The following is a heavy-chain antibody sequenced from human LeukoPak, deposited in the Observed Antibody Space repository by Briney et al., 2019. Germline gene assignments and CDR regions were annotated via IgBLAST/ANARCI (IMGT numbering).Heavy chain of an antibody. CDR1: GGTFSSYA. CDR2: IIPIFGTA. Sequence: GASVKVSCKASGGTFSSYAISWVRQAPGQGLEWMGGIIPIFGTANYAQKFQGRVTITADESTSTAYMELSSLRSEDTAVYYCAITMVRGVIGGWFDPWGQGTLVTVSS. D-gene: IGHD3-10*01. CDR3: AITMVRGVIGGWFDP. V-gene: IGHV1-69*13. J-gene: IGHJ5*02.